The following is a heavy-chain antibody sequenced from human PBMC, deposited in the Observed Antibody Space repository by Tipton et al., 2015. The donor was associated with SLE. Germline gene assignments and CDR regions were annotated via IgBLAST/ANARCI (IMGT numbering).Heavy chain of an antibody. D-gene: IGHD3-10*01. Sequence: TLSLTCTVSGGSISSSSYYWGWIRQPPGKGLEWIGSIFYSGSSYYNPSLKSRVAISLDTPKNRFSLRLTSVTAADTAVYYCAREGAEKVRTSYYYYMDVWGKGTTVTISS. CDR2: IFYSGSS. CDR3: AREGAEKVRTSYYYYMDV. J-gene: IGHJ6*03. CDR1: GGSISSSSYY. V-gene: IGHV4-39*07.